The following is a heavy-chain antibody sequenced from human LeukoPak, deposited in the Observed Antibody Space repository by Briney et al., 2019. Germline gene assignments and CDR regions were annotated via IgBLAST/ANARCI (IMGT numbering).Heavy chain of an antibody. V-gene: IGHV1-2*02. D-gene: IGHD1-26*01. CDR3: ARHGRKSATYSGWFDP. J-gene: IGHJ5*02. CDR2: INPNSGGT. Sequence: ASVKVSCKASGYTFTGYYMHWVRQAPGQGLEWMGWINPNSGGTNYAQKFQGRVTMTRDTSISTAYMELSRLRSDDTAVYYCARHGRKSATYSGWFDPWGQGTLVTVSS. CDR1: GYTFTGYY.